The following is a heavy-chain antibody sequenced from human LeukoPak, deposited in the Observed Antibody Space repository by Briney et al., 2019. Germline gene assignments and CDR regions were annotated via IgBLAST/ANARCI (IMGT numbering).Heavy chain of an antibody. D-gene: IGHD3-3*01. Sequence: GASVKVSCKASGGTFSSYAISWVRQAPGQGLEWMGGIIPIFGTANYAQKFQGRVTITADESTSTAYMELSSLRSEDTAVYYCASPGRFLALWGYYMDVWGKGTTVTVSS. V-gene: IGHV1-69*13. CDR3: ASPGRFLALWGYYMDV. CDR2: IIPIFGTA. J-gene: IGHJ6*03. CDR1: GGTFSSYA.